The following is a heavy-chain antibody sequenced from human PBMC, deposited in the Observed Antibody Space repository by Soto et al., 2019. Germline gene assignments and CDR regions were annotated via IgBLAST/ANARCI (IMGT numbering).Heavy chain of an antibody. V-gene: IGHV3-48*02. CDR3: ARGGGTIFGVVIRQNYYYGMDV. CDR2: ISSSRSTI. D-gene: IGHD3-3*01. Sequence: EVQLVESGGNLVQPGGSLRLSCAASGFTFSSYTMNWVRQAPGKGLEWVSYISSSRSTIYYADSVKGRFTISRDNAKNSLYLQMNSLRDEDTAVYYCARGGGTIFGVVIRQNYYYGMDVWGQGTTVTVFS. CDR1: GFTFSSYT. J-gene: IGHJ6*02.